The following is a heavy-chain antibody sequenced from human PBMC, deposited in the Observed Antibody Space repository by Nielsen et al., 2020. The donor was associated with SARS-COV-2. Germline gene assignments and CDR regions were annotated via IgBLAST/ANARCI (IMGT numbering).Heavy chain of an antibody. V-gene: IGHV4-30-2*01. CDR3: ARGYCSGDSCSIFDY. D-gene: IGHD2-15*01. CDR1: GGSISSGDYY. CDR2: ISHSGRT. Sequence: LRLSCTVSGGSISSGDYYWSWIRQPPGKGLEWIGEISHSGRTNYNPSLEGRLSISTDRSNNQFSLKLTSVTAADTAMYYCARGYCSGDSCSIFDYWGQGTVVTVSS. J-gene: IGHJ4*02.